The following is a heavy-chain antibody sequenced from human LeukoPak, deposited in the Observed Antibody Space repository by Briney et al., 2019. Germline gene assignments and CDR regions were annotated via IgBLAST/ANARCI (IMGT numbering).Heavy chain of an antibody. CDR2: IKTDGSET. J-gene: IGHJ4*02. CDR1: GFYFRDHW. CDR3: VKNDGWFHLAQ. D-gene: IGHD6-19*01. Sequence: PGGSLRLSCVAYGFYFRDHWMDWVRQAPGKGLEWVGHIKTDGSETYYLDSLKGRISISRDNTNNALYLQMNSLRVEDTAIYYCVKNDGWFHLAQWGQGTLVTVSS. V-gene: IGHV3-7*03.